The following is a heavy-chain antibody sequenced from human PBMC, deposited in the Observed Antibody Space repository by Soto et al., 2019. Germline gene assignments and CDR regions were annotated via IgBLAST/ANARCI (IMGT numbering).Heavy chain of an antibody. CDR2: IYHSGST. V-gene: IGHV4-4*02. D-gene: IGHD3-22*01. Sequence: PSETLSLTCAVSGGSISSSNWWSWVRQPPGKGLEWIGEIYHSGSTNYNPSLKSRVTMSVDKSKNQFSLKLSSVTAADTAVYYCARGSTSQNYYDSSGYYRNFDYWGQGTLVTVSS. CDR3: ARGSTSQNYYDSSGYYRNFDY. J-gene: IGHJ4*02. CDR1: GGSISSSNW.